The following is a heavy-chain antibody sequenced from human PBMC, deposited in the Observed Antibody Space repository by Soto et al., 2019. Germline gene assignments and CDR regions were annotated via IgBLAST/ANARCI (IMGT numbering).Heavy chain of an antibody. J-gene: IGHJ3*02. CDR2: ISSSTIYT. D-gene: IGHD3-9*01. V-gene: IGHV3-11*05. CDR3: ARDADILTGSDAFDI. Sequence: QVQLVESGGGLVKPGGSLRLSCAASGFTFSDYYMSWIRQAPGQGLEWVSYISSSTIYTNYADSVKGRFTISRDNAKNSLYLQMNSLRAEDTAVYYCARDADILTGSDAFDIWGQGTMVTVSS. CDR1: GFTFSDYY.